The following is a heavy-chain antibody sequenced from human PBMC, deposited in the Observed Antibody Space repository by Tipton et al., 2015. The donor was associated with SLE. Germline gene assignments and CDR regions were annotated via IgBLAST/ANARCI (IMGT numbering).Heavy chain of an antibody. CDR2: IYSGGST. J-gene: IGHJ4*02. CDR3: ASAHDYGDY. CDR1: GFTVSSNY. V-gene: IGHV3-66*01. Sequence: LSLTCAASGFTVSSNYMSWVRQAPGKGLEWVSVIYSGGSTYYADSVKGRFTISRDNSKNTLYLQMNSLRAEDTAVYYCASAHDYGDYWGQGTLVTVSS.